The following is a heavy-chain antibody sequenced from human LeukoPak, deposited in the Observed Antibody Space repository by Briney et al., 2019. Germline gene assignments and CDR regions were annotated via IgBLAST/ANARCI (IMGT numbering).Heavy chain of an antibody. CDR2: ITGSGGTT. Sequence: GGSLRLSCAASGFPFSDYAMNWVRQAPGKGLEWVSAITGSGGTTYYADSVKGRFTISRDNSKNTLYLQMSSQRAEDTAVYYCAKDRIYDFPFYYYMDVWGKGTTVTVSS. D-gene: IGHD3-3*01. V-gene: IGHV3-23*01. CDR3: AKDRIYDFPFYYYMDV. J-gene: IGHJ6*03. CDR1: GFPFSDYA.